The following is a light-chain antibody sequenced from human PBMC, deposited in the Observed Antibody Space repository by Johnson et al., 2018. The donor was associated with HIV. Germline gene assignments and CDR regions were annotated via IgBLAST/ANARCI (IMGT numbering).Light chain of an antibody. CDR1: SSNIGNNY. J-gene: IGLJ1*01. V-gene: IGLV1-51*02. CDR2: ENN. CDR3: GTWDSSLSAGF. Sequence: QSVLTQSPSVSAAPGQKVTISCSGSSSNIGNNYVSWYQQLPGTAPKLLIYENNKRPSGIPDRFSGSKSGTSATLGITGLQTGDEADYYCGTWDSSLSAGFFGTGTKVPVL.